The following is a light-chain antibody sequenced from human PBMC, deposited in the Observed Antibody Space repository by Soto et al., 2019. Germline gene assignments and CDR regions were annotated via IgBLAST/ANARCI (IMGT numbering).Light chain of an antibody. V-gene: IGLV1-47*01. CDR1: NSNIGSKY. J-gene: IGLJ2*01. Sequence: QPVLTQPPSGSGTPGQRVSISCSGSNSNIGSKYVYWYQQLPGTAPKLLMYRNNQRPSGVPDRFSGSKSGTSASLAISGLRSEDEADYYCAAWDNNLGGPAFGGGTKLTVL. CDR3: AAWDNNLGGPA. CDR2: RNN.